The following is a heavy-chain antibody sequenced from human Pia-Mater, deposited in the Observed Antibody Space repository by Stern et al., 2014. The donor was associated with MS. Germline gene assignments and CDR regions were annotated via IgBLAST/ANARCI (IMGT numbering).Heavy chain of an antibody. CDR1: GGSITNRDY. J-gene: IGHJ2*01. D-gene: IGHD4-11*01. Sequence: QLQLQESGPGLVKPSETLSLTCTVSGGSITNRDYWGWIRQSPGKGLEWIGSVYYSGITYYRPSLKSRATISIDTPRNQFFLNLNSGTATDTAVYFCARGVTAVTNYVPNWCFDLWGRGTLVTVSS. CDR3: ARGVTAVTNYVPNWCFDL. CDR2: VYYSGIT. V-gene: IGHV4-39*02.